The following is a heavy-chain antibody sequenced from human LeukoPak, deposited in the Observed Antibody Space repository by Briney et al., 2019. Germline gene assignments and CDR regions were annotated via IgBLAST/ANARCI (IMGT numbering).Heavy chain of an antibody. CDR2: IKQDGSEK. CDR1: GFTFISYA. J-gene: IGHJ4*02. D-gene: IGHD3-16*02. CDR3: ARGPYVWGSYRYWFGY. V-gene: IGHV3-7*01. Sequence: GGSLRLSCAASGFTFISYAIHWARQAPGKGLEWVANIKQDGSEKYYVDSVKGRFTISRDNAKNSLYLQMNSLRAEDTAVYYCARGPYVWGSYRYWFGYWGQGTLVTVSS.